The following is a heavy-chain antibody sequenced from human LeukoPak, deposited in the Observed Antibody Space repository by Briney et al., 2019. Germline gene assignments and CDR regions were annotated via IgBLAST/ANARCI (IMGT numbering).Heavy chain of an antibody. CDR1: GYTVSSKD. CDR2: IYSGGST. D-gene: IGHD3-22*01. Sequence: PGGSLRLACAASGYTVSSKDMSWGRQAPGKGLEWVSVIYSGGSTYYADSVKGRITISRDNSKNTLYLQMNSLRGEDTAMYYCAGDYDNSLTCDYWGQPTLVTVSS. J-gene: IGHJ4*02. V-gene: IGHV3-66*01. CDR3: AGDYDNSLTCDY.